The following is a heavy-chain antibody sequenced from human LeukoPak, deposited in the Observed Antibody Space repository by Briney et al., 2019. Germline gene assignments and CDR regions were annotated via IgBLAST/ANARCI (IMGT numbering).Heavy chain of an antibody. D-gene: IGHD6-19*01. V-gene: IGHV1-69*06. CDR2: IIPIFGTA. CDR1: GGTFSSYA. Sequence: SVKVSCKASGGTFSSYAISWVRQAPGQGLEWMGGIIPIFGTANYAQKFQGRVTITAEKSTSTAYMELSSLRSEDTAVYYCARDWADRSGWYFWGQGTLVTVSS. J-gene: IGHJ4*02. CDR3: ARDWADRSGWYF.